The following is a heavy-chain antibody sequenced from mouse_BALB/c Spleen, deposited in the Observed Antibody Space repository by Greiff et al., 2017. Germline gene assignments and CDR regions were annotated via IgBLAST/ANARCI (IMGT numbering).Heavy chain of an antibody. J-gene: IGHJ4*01. CDR1: GYAFTNYL. Sequence: QVQLQQSGAELVRPGTSVKVSCKASGYAFTNYLIEWVEQRPGQGLEWIGVINPGSGGTNYNEKFKGKATLTSDKSSSTAYMELSSLTSEDSAVYYCAREVRNAMDYWGQGTSVTVSS. CDR3: AREVRNAMDY. CDR2: INPGSGGT. D-gene: IGHD2-13*01. V-gene: IGHV1-54*01.